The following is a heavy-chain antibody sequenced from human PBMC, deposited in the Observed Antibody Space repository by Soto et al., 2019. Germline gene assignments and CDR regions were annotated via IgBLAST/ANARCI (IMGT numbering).Heavy chain of an antibody. V-gene: IGHV4-39*01. D-gene: IGHD5-18*01. CDR2: IYYSGST. J-gene: IGHJ6*02. CDR3: ARITAMGYYYYGMDV. Sequence: SETLSLTCTVSGGSISSSSYYWGWIRQPPGKGLEWIGSIYYSGSTYYNPSLKSRVTISVDTSKNQFSLKLSSVTAADTAVYYCARITAMGYYYYGMDVWGQGTTVTVSS. CDR1: GGSISSSSYY.